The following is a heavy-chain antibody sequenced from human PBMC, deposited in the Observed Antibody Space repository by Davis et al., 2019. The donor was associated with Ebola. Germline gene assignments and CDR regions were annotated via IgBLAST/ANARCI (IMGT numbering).Heavy chain of an antibody. CDR2: ISYDGSNK. CDR1: GLTSSSYA. J-gene: IGHJ6*02. V-gene: IGHV3-30*04. Sequence: GGSLRLSCPASGLTSSSYAMHRVRQAPGTGLVWVAVISYDGSNKYYADSVKGRFTISRDNSKNTLYLQMNSLRAEDTAVYYCAAHSAYYYGMDVWGQGTTGTVSS. CDR3: AAHSAYYYGMDV.